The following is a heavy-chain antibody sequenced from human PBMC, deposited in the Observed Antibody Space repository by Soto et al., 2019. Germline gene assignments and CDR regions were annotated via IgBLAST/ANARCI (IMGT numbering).Heavy chain of an antibody. D-gene: IGHD3-22*01. CDR1: GGSISSGDYY. CDR2: IYYSGST. CDR3: ARVRKVVVPYYFDY. V-gene: IGHV4-30-4*01. Sequence: PSETLSLTCTVSGGSISSGDYYWSWIRQPPGKGLEWIGYIYYSGSTYYNPSLKSRVTISVDTSKNQFSLKLSSVTAADTAVYYCARVRKVVVPYYFDYWGQGTLVTVSS. J-gene: IGHJ4*02.